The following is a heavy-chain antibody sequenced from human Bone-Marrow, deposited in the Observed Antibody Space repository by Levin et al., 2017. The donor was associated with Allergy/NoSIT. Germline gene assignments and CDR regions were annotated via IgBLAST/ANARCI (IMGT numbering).Heavy chain of an antibody. D-gene: IGHD6-13*01. CDR3: AGSQRKYSSSWEDNYYYGMDV. V-gene: IGHV3-21*01. CDR2: ISSNSSYI. CDR1: GFTFSKYN. Sequence: NAGGSLRLSCAASGFTFSKYNMYWVRQAPGKGLDWVSSISSNSSYIYYADSVKGRFTISRDNAKNSLYLQMNSLRAEDTAVYYCAGSQRKYSSSWEDNYYYGMDVWGQGTTVTVSS. J-gene: IGHJ6*02.